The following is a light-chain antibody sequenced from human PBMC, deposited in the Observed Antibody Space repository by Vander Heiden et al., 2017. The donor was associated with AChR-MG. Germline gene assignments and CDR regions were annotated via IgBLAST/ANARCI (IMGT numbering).Light chain of an antibody. CDR2: DVN. CDR3: CSYAGSYTYV. CDR1: SRDVGGYHY. Sequence: QSALTQPRSGSGSPGQSVPISCTGTSRDVGGYHYVSGHQQHPRNSPKLMIYDVNKRPSGVHDRFSGSKSGNTASLTISALQAEDEADYYCCSYAGSYTYVVGTGTKVTVL. J-gene: IGLJ1*01. V-gene: IGLV2-11*01.